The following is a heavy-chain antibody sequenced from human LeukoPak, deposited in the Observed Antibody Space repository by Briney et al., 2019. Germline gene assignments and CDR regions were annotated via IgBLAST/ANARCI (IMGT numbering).Heavy chain of an antibody. D-gene: IGHD6-13*01. J-gene: IGHJ3*01. CDR3: ARMVPYSSSWYDEMSGAFDV. Sequence: GGSLRLSCAASGFTFSSYAMSWVRQAPGKGLEWVSAISGSGGSTYYADSVKGRFTISRDNSKNTLFLQMNSLRAEDTAVYYCARMVPYSSSWYDEMSGAFDVWGQGTMVTVSS. V-gene: IGHV3-23*01. CDR1: GFTFSSYA. CDR2: ISGSGGST.